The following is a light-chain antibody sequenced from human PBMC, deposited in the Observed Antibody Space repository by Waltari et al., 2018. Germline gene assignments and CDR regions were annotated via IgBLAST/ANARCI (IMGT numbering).Light chain of an antibody. Sequence: DIQMPQSPSILSASVGDRVTITCRASQTISLYLAWYQQKPGKAPNLLIYKASTLESGVPSRFSGSGSGTEFTLTISSLQPDDFATYYCQQYHSYSPYTFGQGTTLDIK. J-gene: IGKJ2*01. CDR3: QQYHSYSPYT. CDR2: KAS. V-gene: IGKV1-5*03. CDR1: QTISLY.